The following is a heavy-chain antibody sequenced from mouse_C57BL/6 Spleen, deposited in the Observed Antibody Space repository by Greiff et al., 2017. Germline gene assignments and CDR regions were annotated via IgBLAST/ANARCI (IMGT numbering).Heavy chain of an antibody. D-gene: IGHD1-1*01. CDR1: GYSFTSYY. J-gene: IGHJ2*01. V-gene: IGHV1-66*01. CDR3: ARGDYYGSRYLDY. CDR2: IYPGSGNT. Sequence: QVQLKESGPELVKPGASVKISCKASGYSFTSYYIHWVKQRPGQGLEWIGWIYPGSGNTKYNEKFKGKATLTADTSSSTAYMQLSSLTSEDSAVYYCARGDYYGSRYLDYWGQGTTLTVSS.